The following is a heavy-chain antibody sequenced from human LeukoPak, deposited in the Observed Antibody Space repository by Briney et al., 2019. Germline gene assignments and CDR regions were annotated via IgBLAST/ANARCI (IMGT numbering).Heavy chain of an antibody. CDR1: GFTVSNNY. V-gene: IGHV3-53*01. J-gene: IGHJ4*02. D-gene: IGHD3-10*01. Sequence: GGSLRLSCAASGFTVSNNYVSWVRQAPGKGLEWVSVIYSGGGTYYADSVKGRFTISRDNSKNTLYLQMNSLRAEDTAVYYCARSNREFASGSGDYWGQGTLVTVSS. CDR2: IYSGGGT. CDR3: ARSNREFASGSGDY.